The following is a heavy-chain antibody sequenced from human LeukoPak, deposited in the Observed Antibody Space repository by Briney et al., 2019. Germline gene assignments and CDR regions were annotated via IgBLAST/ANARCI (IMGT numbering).Heavy chain of an antibody. CDR2: IYHSGST. Sequence: SETLSLTCTVSGGSTSSYYWSWIRQPPGKGLEWIGSIYHSGSTYYNPSLKSRVTISVDTSKNQFSLKLSSVTAADTAVYYCARFCCSSTTSDYWGQGTLVTVSS. J-gene: IGHJ4*02. D-gene: IGHD2-2*01. V-gene: IGHV4-59*08. CDR1: GGSTSSYY. CDR3: ARFCCSSTTSDY.